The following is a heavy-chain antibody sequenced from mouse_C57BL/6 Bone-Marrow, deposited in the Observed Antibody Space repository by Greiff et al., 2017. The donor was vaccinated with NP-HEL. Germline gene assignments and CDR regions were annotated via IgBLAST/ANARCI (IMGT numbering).Heavy chain of an antibody. CDR1: GYAFSSYW. V-gene: IGHV1-80*01. CDR3: ARRENYYGSNYYAMDY. D-gene: IGHD1-1*01. J-gene: IGHJ2*01. CDR2: IYPGDGDT. Sequence: QVQLQQSGAELVKPGASVKISCKASGYAFSSYWMNWVKQRPGKGLEWIGQIYPGDGDTNYNGKFKGKATLTADKSSSTAYMQLSSLTSEDSAVYFCARRENYYGSNYYAMDYWGQGTTLTVSS.